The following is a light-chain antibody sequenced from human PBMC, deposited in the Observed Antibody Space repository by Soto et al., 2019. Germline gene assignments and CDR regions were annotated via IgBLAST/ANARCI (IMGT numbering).Light chain of an antibody. J-gene: IGKJ4*01. V-gene: IGKV3-20*01. CDR3: QQYGASPPAT. CDR2: STS. Sequence: EIVLTQSPGALSLSPGEGATLTCSASESISSSYLAWYQQRRGQAPRLLVYSTSTRAAGISPRFSGSGAGRDFTLTISRLEPEDSAIYYRQQYGASPPATFGGGTRVEI. CDR1: ESISSSY.